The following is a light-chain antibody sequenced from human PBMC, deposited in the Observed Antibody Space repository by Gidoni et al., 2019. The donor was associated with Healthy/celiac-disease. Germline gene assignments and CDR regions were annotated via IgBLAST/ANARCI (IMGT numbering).Light chain of an antibody. CDR2: SNN. J-gene: IGLJ3*02. Sequence: QSVLTQPPSASGTPGQRVTISCSGSSSNIGSNYVYWYQQLPGTAPKLRTYSNNQRPSGVPYRFSGSKSGTSASLAISGLRSEDEADYYCAAWDDSLSGWVFGGGTKLTVL. V-gene: IGLV1-47*02. CDR1: SSNIGSNY. CDR3: AAWDDSLSGWV.